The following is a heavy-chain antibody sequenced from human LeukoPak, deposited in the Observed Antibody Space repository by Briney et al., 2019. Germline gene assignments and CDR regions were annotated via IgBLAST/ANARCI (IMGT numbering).Heavy chain of an antibody. V-gene: IGHV1-2*02. CDR3: ARDYGGRPMIDY. CDR2: INPNSGGT. CDR1: GYTFTGYY. J-gene: IGHJ4*02. Sequence: ASVKVSCKASGYTFTGYYMHWVRRAPGQGLEWMGWINPNSGGTNYAQKFQGRVTMTRDTSISTAYMELSRLRSDDTAVYYCARDYGGRPMIDYWGQGTLVTVSS. D-gene: IGHD3-16*01.